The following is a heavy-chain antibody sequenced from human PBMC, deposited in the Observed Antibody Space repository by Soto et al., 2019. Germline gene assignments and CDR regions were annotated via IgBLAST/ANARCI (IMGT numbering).Heavy chain of an antibody. V-gene: IGHV3-23*01. D-gene: IGHD1-26*01. Sequence: EVQLLESGGGLVQPGGSLRLSCSASGFSFGSNSMAWVRQAPGKGLEWFSSISDTAHRIFHADSVKGRFTISRDNSRNSLYLQMNSLRAEDTALYYCVILALGKFDFWGQGTLVIVSS. CDR2: ISDTAHRI. CDR3: VILALGKFDF. J-gene: IGHJ4*02. CDR1: GFSFGSNS.